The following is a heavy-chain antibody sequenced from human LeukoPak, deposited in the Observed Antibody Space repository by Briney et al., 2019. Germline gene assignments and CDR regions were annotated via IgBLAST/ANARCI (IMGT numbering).Heavy chain of an antibody. V-gene: IGHV4-59*01. D-gene: IGHD6-19*01. CDR3: ARDLDNSGWYVFDY. CDR1: GGSIGRYY. Sequence: KPSETLSLTCTVSGGSIGRYYWSWIRQPPGKGLEWIGYISYSGGTNYNPSHKSRVTISVDTSKNQHSLKLSSVTAADTAVYYCARDLDNSGWYVFDYWGQGNLVTVSS. J-gene: IGHJ4*02. CDR2: ISYSGGT.